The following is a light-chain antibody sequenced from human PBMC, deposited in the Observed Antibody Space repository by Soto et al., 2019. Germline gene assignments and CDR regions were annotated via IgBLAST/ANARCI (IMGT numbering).Light chain of an antibody. Sequence: QCALTQPRSVSGSPRQSVTISCTGTSSDVGGYNYVSWYQQHPGKAPKLMIYDVSKRPSGVPDRFSGSKSGNTASLTISGLQAEDEADYYCCSYAGSYTWVFGGGTKLTVL. V-gene: IGLV2-11*01. J-gene: IGLJ3*02. CDR1: SSDVGGYNY. CDR2: DVS. CDR3: CSYAGSYTWV.